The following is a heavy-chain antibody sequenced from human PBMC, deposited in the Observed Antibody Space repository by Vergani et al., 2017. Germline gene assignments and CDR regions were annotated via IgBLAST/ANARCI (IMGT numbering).Heavy chain of an antibody. CDR1: GFTFSSYS. V-gene: IGHV3-23*04. CDR2: ISSSGGST. Sequence: EVQLVESGGGLVQPGGSLRLSCAASGFTFSSYSMNWVRQAPGKGLEWVSYISSSGGSTYYADSVKGRFTISRDNSKNTLYLQMNSLRAEDTAVYYCAKDHPTIWFGELGLFDYWGQGTLVTVSS. D-gene: IGHD3-10*01. CDR3: AKDHPTIWFGELGLFDY. J-gene: IGHJ4*02.